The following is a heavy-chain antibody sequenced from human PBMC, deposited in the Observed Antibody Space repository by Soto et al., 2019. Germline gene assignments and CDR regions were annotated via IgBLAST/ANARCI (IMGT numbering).Heavy chain of an antibody. CDR3: ARDLVRYFDWLSPKYGMDV. CDR2: INTNTGNP. D-gene: IGHD3-9*01. J-gene: IGHJ6*02. CDR1: GYTFTSYA. Sequence: QVQLVQSGSELKKPGASVKVSCKASGYTFTSYAMNWVRQAPGQGLEWMGWINTNTGNPTYAQGFTGRFVFSLDTPVSTAYLQICSLKAEDTAVYYCARDLVRYFDWLSPKYGMDVWGQGTTVTVSS. V-gene: IGHV7-4-1*01.